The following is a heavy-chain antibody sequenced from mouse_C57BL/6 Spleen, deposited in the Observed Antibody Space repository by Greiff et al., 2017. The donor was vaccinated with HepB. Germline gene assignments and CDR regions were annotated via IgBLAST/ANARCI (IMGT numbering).Heavy chain of an antibody. Sequence: EVMLVESGAGLVKPGGSLKLSCAASGFTFSSYAMSWVRQTPEKRLEWVAYISSGGDYIYYADTVKGRFTISRDNARNTLYLQMSSLKSEDTAMYYCTRAYYYGSRNWYFDVWGTGTTVTVSS. CDR3: TRAYYYGSRNWYFDV. J-gene: IGHJ1*03. D-gene: IGHD1-1*01. CDR1: GFTFSSYA. V-gene: IGHV5-9-1*02. CDR2: ISSGGDYI.